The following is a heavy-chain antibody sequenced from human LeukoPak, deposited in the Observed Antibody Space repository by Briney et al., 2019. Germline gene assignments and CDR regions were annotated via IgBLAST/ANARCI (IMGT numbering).Heavy chain of an antibody. J-gene: IGHJ1*01. CDR2: ISGSGVTT. CDR1: GFTFGSYA. D-gene: IGHD1-26*01. Sequence: GGSLRLSCVASGFTFGSYAMSWVRQAPGKGLEWVSAISGSGVTTHYAGSVKGRFSISKDNSKNTLYLQMNSLRAEDTALYYCAKKVVVGATSPYSDFQDWGQGTLVTVSS. V-gene: IGHV3-23*01. CDR3: AKKVVVGATSPYSDFQD.